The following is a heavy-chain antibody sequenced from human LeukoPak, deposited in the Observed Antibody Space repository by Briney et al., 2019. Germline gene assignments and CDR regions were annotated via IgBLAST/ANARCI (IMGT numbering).Heavy chain of an antibody. D-gene: IGHD4-17*01. Sequence: PGGSLRLSCATSGFTFSSYTMNWVRQAPGKGLEWVSYISSSGSTIYYADSVKGRFTISRDNAKNSLYLQMNSLRVEDTAVYYCARDYGDFHYWGQGALVTVSS. CDR2: ISSSGSTI. CDR3: ARDYGDFHY. V-gene: IGHV3-48*04. J-gene: IGHJ4*02. CDR1: GFTFSSYT.